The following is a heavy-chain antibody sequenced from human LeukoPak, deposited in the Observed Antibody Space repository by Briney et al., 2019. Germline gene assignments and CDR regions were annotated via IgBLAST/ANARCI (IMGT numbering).Heavy chain of an antibody. CDR2: ISSSDSTI. CDR1: GFTFSDYY. CDR3: AIYPTHIRYIVATM. Sequence: GGSLRLSCAASGFTFSDYYMSWIRQAPGKGLEWVSYISSSDSTIYYADSVKGRCTISRDNAKNSLYLQMNSLRAEDTAVYYCAIYPTHIRYIVATMWGQGTLVTVSS. D-gene: IGHD5-12*01. J-gene: IGHJ4*02. V-gene: IGHV3-11*01.